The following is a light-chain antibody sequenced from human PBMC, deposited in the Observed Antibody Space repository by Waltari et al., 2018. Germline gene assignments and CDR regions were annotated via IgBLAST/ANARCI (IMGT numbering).Light chain of an antibody. CDR1: TNDIGTYDY. J-gene: IGLJ2*01. CDR3: SSYTNTSTLVV. V-gene: IGLV2-14*03. Sequence: QSALTQPASVSGSPGQSITISCSGTTNDIGTYDYVSWYQHHPGKAPKRIIYDVSHRPAGVSPRFSGSKSGNTASLTVSGLQAEDEADYYCSSYTNTSTLVVFGGGTKLTVL. CDR2: DVS.